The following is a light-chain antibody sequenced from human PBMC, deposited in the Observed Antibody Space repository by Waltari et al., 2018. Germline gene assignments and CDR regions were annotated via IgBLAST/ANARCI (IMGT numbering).Light chain of an antibody. J-gene: IGKJ4*01. CDR3: QQSYSTPIT. CDR2: AAS. Sequence: RMTPSPSSLAASVGDRATIACRASQSISDYLNWYQQKPGKAPKVLIHAASNLESEVPSRFSGSGSGTDFTLTISSLQPEDFATYYCQQSYSTPITFGGGTKVEIK. V-gene: IGKV1-39*01. CDR1: QSISDY.